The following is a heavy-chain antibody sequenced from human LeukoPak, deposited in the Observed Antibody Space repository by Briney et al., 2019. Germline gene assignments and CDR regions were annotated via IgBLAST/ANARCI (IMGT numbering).Heavy chain of an antibody. CDR2: ISYDGSNK. CDR3: AKVASRDYSNYENS. J-gene: IGHJ4*02. V-gene: IGHV3-30*18. CDR1: GFTFSSYG. Sequence: PGGSLRLSYAASGFTFSSYGMHWVRQAPGKGLEWVAVISYDGSNKYYADSVKGRFTISRDNSKNTLYLQMNSLRAEDTAVYYCAKVASRDYSNYENSWGQGTLVTVSS. D-gene: IGHD4-11*01.